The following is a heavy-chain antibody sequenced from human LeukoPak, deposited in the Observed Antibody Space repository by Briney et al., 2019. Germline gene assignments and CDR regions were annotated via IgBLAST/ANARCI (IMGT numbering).Heavy chain of an antibody. J-gene: IGHJ4*02. CDR3: AREERRYYFDY. V-gene: IGHV3-21*01. D-gene: IGHD2/OR15-2a*01. CDR1: GFTFSSYS. Sequence: PGGCLRLSCAASGFTFSSYSMNWVRQAPGKGLEWVSSISSSSSYIYYADSVKGRFTISRDNAKNSLYLQMNSLRAEDTAAYYCAREERRYYFDYWGQGTLVTVSS. CDR2: ISSSSSYI.